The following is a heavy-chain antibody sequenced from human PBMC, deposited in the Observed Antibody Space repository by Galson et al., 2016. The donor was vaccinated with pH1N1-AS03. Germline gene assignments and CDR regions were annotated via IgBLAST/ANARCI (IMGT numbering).Heavy chain of an antibody. J-gene: IGHJ3*02. Sequence: SLRLSCAASGFIFSGYWMSWVRQAPGKGLEWVANIKQDGSEKYYVDSVKGRFTIARDNAKNSVYLQMNSLRGEDTAVYYCARGKDFWSGYPDDPFDIWGRGTRVTVSS. D-gene: IGHD3-3*01. CDR1: GFIFSGYW. CDR2: IKQDGSEK. CDR3: ARGKDFWSGYPDDPFDI. V-gene: IGHV3-7*03.